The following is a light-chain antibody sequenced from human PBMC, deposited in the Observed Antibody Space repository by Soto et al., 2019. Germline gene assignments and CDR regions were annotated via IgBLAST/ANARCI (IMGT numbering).Light chain of an antibody. Sequence: IVMTQSPATLCLCPVEGATLSCRASQSVSSSYLAWYQQKPGQAPRLLIYGASSRATGIPDRFSGSGSGTDFTLTISRLEPEDFAVYYCQQYGSSPRTFGQGTKVDI. CDR1: QSVSSSY. CDR3: QQYGSSPRT. V-gene: IGKV3-20*01. J-gene: IGKJ1*01. CDR2: GAS.